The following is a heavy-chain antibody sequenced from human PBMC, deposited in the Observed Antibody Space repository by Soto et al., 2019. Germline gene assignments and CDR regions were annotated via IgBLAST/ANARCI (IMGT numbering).Heavy chain of an antibody. Sequence: QVQLVQSGAEVKKPGASVKVSCKAFGYTFTSHDIHWVRQATGHGLQWMGWMNPNSGDTGFAQKFQGRVTMTKNTTTSTAYMELSSLRSEDTAVYYCARGIGETYGDLGGLDYWGQGTLVSVSS. D-gene: IGHD4-17*01. CDR1: GYTFTSHD. CDR2: MNPNSGDT. V-gene: IGHV1-8*01. CDR3: ARGIGETYGDLGGLDY. J-gene: IGHJ4*02.